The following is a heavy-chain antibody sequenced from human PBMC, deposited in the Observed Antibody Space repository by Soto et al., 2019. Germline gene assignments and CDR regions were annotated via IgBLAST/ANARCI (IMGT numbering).Heavy chain of an antibody. Sequence: TSETLSLTCAVYGGSFSGYYWSWIRQPPGKGLEWIGEINHSGSTNYNPSLKSRVTISVDTSKNQFSLKLSSVTAADTAVYYCARTMGNFWSGYYYYYYGMDVWGQGTTVTVSS. CDR1: GGSFSGYY. V-gene: IGHV4-34*01. J-gene: IGHJ6*02. CDR3: ARTMGNFWSGYYYYYYGMDV. CDR2: INHSGST. D-gene: IGHD3-3*01.